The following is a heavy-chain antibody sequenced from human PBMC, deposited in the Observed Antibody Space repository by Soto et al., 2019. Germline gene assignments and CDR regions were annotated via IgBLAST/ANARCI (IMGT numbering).Heavy chain of an antibody. V-gene: IGHV3-74*01. CDR1: GFTYSTAW. D-gene: IGHD2-2*01. J-gene: IGHJ6*02. Sequence: GGSLRLSCAVSGFTYSTAWMHWVRQAPGKGLVWVSSINRDGSVTNYADSVKGRFTISRDSAEKTLYLQLNSLRADDTGVYYCSITDIVVGPYMSIWGQGTTVTVSS. CDR3: SITDIVVGPYMSI. CDR2: INRDGSVT.